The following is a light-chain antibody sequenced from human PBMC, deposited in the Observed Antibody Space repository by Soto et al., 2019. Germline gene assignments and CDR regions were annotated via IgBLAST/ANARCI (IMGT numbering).Light chain of an antibody. V-gene: IGKV3-20*01. CDR2: AAS. CDR1: QSVASGY. CDR3: HQYGGSPPET. Sequence: EIVLTQSPATLSLSPGDRATLSCSASQSVASGYLAWYQQIPGQPPRLLIYAASIRATGIPDRFGGSGSGRDFTLTLSRLEPEDFAVYFCHQYGGSPPETFGQGTKVEIK. J-gene: IGKJ1*01.